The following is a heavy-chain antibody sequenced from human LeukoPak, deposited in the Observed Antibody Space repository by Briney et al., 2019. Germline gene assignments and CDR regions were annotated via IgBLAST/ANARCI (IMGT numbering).Heavy chain of an antibody. CDR3: ARERSSGWYFDY. V-gene: IGHV3-21*01. Sequence: GGSLRLSCAASGFTVSSYSMNWVRQAPGKGLEWVSSISSSSSYIYYADSVKGRFTTSRDNAKNSLYLQMNSLRAEDTAVYYCARERSSGWYFDYWGQGTLVTVSS. CDR2: ISSSSSYI. CDR1: GFTVSSYS. J-gene: IGHJ4*02. D-gene: IGHD6-19*01.